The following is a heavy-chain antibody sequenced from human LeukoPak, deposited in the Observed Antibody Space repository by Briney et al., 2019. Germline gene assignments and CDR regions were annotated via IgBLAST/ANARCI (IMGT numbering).Heavy chain of an antibody. D-gene: IGHD6-19*01. CDR1: GFTFSSYA. CDR3: AKVGGVYSSGWYPKGWFDP. V-gene: IGHV3-23*01. Sequence: GGSLRLSCAASGFTFSSYAMSWVRQAPGKGLEWVSAISGSGGSTYYADSVKGRFTISRDNSKNTLYLQMNSLRAEDTAVYYCAKVGGVYSSGWYPKGWFDPWAQGTLVTVSS. J-gene: IGHJ5*02. CDR2: ISGSGGST.